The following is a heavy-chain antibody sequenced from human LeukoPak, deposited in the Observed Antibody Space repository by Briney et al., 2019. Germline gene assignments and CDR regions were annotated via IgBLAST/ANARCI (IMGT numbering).Heavy chain of an antibody. D-gene: IGHD2-2*02. V-gene: IGHV3-21*01. CDR2: ISSSSSYI. J-gene: IGHJ3*02. Sequence: PGGSLRLSCAASGFTFSSYSMNWVRQAPGKGLEWVSSISSSSSYIYYADSVKGRFTISRDNTKNSLYLQMNSLRAEDTAVYYCARYSMSVVPAAIMDAFDIWGQGTMVTVSS. CDR1: GFTFSSYS. CDR3: ARYSMSVVPAAIMDAFDI.